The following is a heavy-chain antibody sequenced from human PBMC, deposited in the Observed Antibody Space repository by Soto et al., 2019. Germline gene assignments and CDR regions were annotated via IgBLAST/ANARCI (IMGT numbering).Heavy chain of an antibody. Sequence: EVQLVESGGGLVQPGGSPRLSCAASGFTFSGYWMSWVRQAPGKGLEWVANIKQDGSEQFYVDSVKGRFTISRDNAKNSLYLQMNSLRAEDTAVYYCAREAVWGQGTTVTVSS. CDR1: GFTFSGYW. J-gene: IGHJ6*02. CDR2: IKQDGSEQ. V-gene: IGHV3-7*05. CDR3: AREAV.